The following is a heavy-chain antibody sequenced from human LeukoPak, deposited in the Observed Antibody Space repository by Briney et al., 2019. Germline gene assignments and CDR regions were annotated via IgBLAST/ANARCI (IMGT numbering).Heavy chain of an antibody. CDR3: AKSGEVRYYYGSGSYDY. J-gene: IGHJ4*02. D-gene: IGHD3-10*01. CDR2: ISGSGGST. Sequence: GGSLRLSCAASGFTFSSYAMSWVRQAPGKGLEWVSAISGSGGSTYYADSVKGRFTISRDNSKNTLYLQMNSLRAEDTAVYYCAKSGEVRYYYGSGSYDYWGQGTLVTVSS. CDR1: GFTFSSYA. V-gene: IGHV3-23*01.